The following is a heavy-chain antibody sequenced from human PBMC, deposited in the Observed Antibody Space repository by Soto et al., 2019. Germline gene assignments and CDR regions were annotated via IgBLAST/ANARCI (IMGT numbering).Heavy chain of an antibody. CDR2: IYYSGST. D-gene: IGHD1-1*01. J-gene: IGHJ4*01. V-gene: IGHV4-59*01. Sequence: QVQLQESGPGLVKPSETLSLTCTVSGGSISSYYWSWIRQPPGKGLEWIGYIYYSGSTNYNPSLKSRVTISVDTSKNQFSLKLSSVTAADTAVYYCGSRRRDYFDYWGHGTLVTVSS. CDR3: GSRRRDYFDY. CDR1: GGSISSYY.